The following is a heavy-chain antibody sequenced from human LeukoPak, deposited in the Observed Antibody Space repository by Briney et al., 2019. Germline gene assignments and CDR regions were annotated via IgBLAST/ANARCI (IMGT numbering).Heavy chain of an antibody. CDR1: GFTFSSYA. CDR2: ISGSGGST. J-gene: IGHJ6*03. V-gene: IGHV3-23*01. D-gene: IGHD2-2*01. CDR3: AKDRCSSTSCYPAMDYYYYYYMDV. Sequence: PGGSLRLSXAASGFTFSSYAMSWVRQAPGKGLEWVSAISGSGGSTYYADSVKGRFTISRDNSKNTLYLQMNSLRAEDTAVYYCAKDRCSSTSCYPAMDYYYYYYMDVWGKGTTVTVSS.